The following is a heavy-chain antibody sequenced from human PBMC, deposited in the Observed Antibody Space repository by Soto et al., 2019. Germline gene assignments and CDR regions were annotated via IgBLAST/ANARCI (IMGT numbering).Heavy chain of an antibody. Sequence: SVKVSCKASGGTFSSNTISWMRQAPGQGLEWMGRIIPILGIANYAQKFQGRVTITADKSTSTAYVELSSLNSEDTAVYYCATTPGEMATITDYFQHWGQGTLVTVSS. D-gene: IGHD5-12*01. V-gene: IGHV1-69*02. CDR2: IIPILGIA. J-gene: IGHJ1*01. CDR1: GGTFSSNT. CDR3: ATTPGEMATITDYFQH.